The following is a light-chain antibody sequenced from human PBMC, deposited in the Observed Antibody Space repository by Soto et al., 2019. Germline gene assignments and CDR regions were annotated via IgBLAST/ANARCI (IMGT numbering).Light chain of an antibody. CDR1: QRFSSY. V-gene: IGKV3-20*01. J-gene: IGKJ4*01. CDR3: QQYSSSPLI. CDR2: GAS. Sequence: EIVLTQSPSTLSLSPGERATLSCRASQRFSSYFVWYQQKPGQAPRLLINGASTRATGIPARFSGSGSGTEFTLTISRLEPEDLAVYYCQQYSSSPLIFGGGTKVDI.